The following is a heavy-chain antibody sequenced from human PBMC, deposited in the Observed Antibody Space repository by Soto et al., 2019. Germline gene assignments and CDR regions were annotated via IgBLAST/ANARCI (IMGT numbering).Heavy chain of an antibody. J-gene: IGHJ6*02. CDR1: GFTFSSYW. CDR3: ARDSGEIPPYYYYYYGMDV. D-gene: IGHD3-10*01. V-gene: IGHV3-7*03. CDR2: IKQDGSEK. Sequence: PGGSLRLSCAASGFTFSSYWMSWVRQAPGKGLEWVANIKQDGSEKYYVDSVKGRFTISRDNAENSLYLQMNSLRAEDTAVYYCARDSGEIPPYYYYYYGMDVWGQGTTVTVSS.